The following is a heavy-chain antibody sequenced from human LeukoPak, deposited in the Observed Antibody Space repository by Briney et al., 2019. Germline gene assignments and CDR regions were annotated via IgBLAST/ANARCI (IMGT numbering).Heavy chain of an antibody. Sequence: SETLPLTCNVSGASMSNYYWVWIRQPPGKGLEWIGSIYHSGTTYSGSTYYNPSLKSRVTISVDKSKNQFSLKLSSVTAADPAVYYCASYSSGYYYLIDYWGQGTLVTVSS. J-gene: IGHJ4*02. CDR1: GASMSNYY. D-gene: IGHD3-22*01. CDR3: ASYSSGYYYLIDY. V-gene: IGHV4-39*07. CDR2: IYHSGTTYSGST.